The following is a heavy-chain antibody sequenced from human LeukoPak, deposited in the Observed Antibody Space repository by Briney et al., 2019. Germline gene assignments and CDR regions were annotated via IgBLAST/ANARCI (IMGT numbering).Heavy chain of an antibody. Sequence: SQTLSLTCTVSGGSISSGGYYWSWIRQHPGKGLEWIGEINHSGSTNYNPSLKSRVTISVDTSKNQFSLKLSSVTAADTAVYYCARGRWLRSSLDYWGQGTLVTVSS. J-gene: IGHJ4*02. V-gene: IGHV4-31*03. CDR3: ARGRWLRSSLDY. CDR2: INHSGST. CDR1: GGSISSGGYY. D-gene: IGHD6-6*01.